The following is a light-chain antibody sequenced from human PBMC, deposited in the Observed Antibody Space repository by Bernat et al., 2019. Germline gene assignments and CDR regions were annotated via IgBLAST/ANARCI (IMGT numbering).Light chain of an antibody. CDR3: QVWHSTTDHFV. J-gene: IGLJ1*01. V-gene: IGLV3-21*04. CDR1: NIGTKS. Sequence: SYVLTQPPSVSVAPGKTARIPCEGNNIGTKSVHWYLQRPGQAPVLVIYSDSARPSGIPERFSGSNSGNTATLTISRVEAGDEADYYCQVWHSTTDHFVFGSGTRVTDL. CDR2: SDS.